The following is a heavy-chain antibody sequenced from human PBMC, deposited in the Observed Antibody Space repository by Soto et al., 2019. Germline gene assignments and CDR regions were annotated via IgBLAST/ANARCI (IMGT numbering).Heavy chain of an antibody. Sequence: QVQLQESGPGLVKPSETLSLTCTVSGGYVSSYYWSWLRQPPGKGLEWIGYSGSTNYNPSLKSRVTISVDTSKNQFSLNLSSVTAADTAVYYCARLSAGWLDPWGQGTLVTVAS. V-gene: IGHV4-59*02. J-gene: IGHJ5*02. CDR1: GGYVSSYY. CDR2: SGST. D-gene: IGHD6-19*01. CDR3: ARLSAGWLDP.